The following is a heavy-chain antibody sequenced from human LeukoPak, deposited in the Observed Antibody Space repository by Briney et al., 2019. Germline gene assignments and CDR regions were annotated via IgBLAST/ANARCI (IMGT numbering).Heavy chain of an antibody. CDR2: TYYSGST. CDR1: GGSISSSSYY. D-gene: IGHD5-18*01. V-gene: IGHV4-39*07. J-gene: IGHJ6*02. CDR3: ARDLGEGYSYGYLGMDV. Sequence: PSETLSLTCTVSGGSISSSSYYWGWIRQPPGKGLEWIGSTYYSGSTYYNPSLKSRVTISVDTSKNQFSLKLSSVTAADTAVYYCARDLGEGYSYGYLGMDVWGQGTTVTVSS.